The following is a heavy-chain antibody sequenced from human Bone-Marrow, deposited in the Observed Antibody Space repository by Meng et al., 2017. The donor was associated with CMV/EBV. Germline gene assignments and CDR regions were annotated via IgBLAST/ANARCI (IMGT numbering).Heavy chain of an antibody. D-gene: IGHD2-2*02. CDR1: GFTFSSYA. Sequence: GESLKISCAASGFTFSSYAMHWVRQAPGKGLEWVAVISYDGSNKYYADSVKGRFTISRDNSKNTLYLQMNSLRAEDTAVYYCARDQTTLGYCSSTSCYRGAFDIWGQGTMVTVSS. J-gene: IGHJ3*02. CDR2: ISYDGSNK. CDR3: ARDQTTLGYCSSTSCYRGAFDI. V-gene: IGHV3-30-3*01.